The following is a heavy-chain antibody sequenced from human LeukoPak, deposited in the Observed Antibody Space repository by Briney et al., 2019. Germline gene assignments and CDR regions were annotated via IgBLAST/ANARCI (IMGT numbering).Heavy chain of an antibody. V-gene: IGHV3-23*01. J-gene: IGHJ4*02. CDR2: ISGSGGTT. D-gene: IGHD2-15*01. CDR3: ATVLNVVGCFDY. CDR1: GITFSSYG. Sequence: PGGSLRLSCAASGITFSSYGMSWVRQAPGKGLEWVSGISGSGGTTYYADSVKGRLTISRDNSKDTLFLQMNSLTVEDTAVYYCATVLNVVGCFDYWGQGTLVTVSS.